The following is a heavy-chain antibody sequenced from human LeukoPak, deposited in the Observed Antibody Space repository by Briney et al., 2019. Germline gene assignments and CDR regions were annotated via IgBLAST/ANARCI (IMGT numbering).Heavy chain of an antibody. CDR2: INSHTGET. V-gene: IGHV1-18*04. Sequence: AAVNVSCKGCGCTFITYGISGVRQAPGQGVEWMGWINSHTGETKNAQSLHDRVTMTADPFTDTAYMELRSLRSADTAVYYCARGDFAFDSWGQGTLVTVSS. D-gene: IGHD2-21*01. CDR3: ARGDFAFDS. CDR1: GCTFITYG. J-gene: IGHJ4*02.